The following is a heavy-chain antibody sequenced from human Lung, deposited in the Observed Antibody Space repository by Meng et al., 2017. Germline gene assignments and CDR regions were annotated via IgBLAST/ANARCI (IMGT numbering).Heavy chain of an antibody. Sequence: VQLVESGGGLVKPGGFLRLSCEGSGFTFSNAYMTWVRQVPGKRLEWVGRIKSKPDGETIDYAAPVKGRFTISRDDSKNTVYLQMNSLKTEDTAVYYCSGHIDYWGQGTLVTVSS. D-gene: IGHD5-12*01. CDR2: IKSKPDGETI. CDR1: GFTFSNAY. V-gene: IGHV3-15*01. CDR3: SGHIDY. J-gene: IGHJ4*02.